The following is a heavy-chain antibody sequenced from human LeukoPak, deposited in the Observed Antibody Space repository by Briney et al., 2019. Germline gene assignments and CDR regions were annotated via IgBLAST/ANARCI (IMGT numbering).Heavy chain of an antibody. CDR2: INPSSGGT. CDR3: ARLTYYDFWSGYNYAFDI. CDR1: GYTFNSYY. V-gene: IGHV1-2*02. J-gene: IGHJ3*02. Sequence: ASVKVSCKASGYTFNSYYMDWVRQAPGQGIEWMGWINPSSGGTNYAQKFQGRVTMTRDTSISTAYMELSRLRSDDTAVYYCARLTYYDFWSGYNYAFDIWDQGTMVTVSS. D-gene: IGHD3-3*01.